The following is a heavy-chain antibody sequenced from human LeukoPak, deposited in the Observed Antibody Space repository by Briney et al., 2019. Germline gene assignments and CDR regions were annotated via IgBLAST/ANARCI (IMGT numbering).Heavy chain of an antibody. V-gene: IGHV3-30-3*01. J-gene: IGHJ6*03. CDR2: ISYDGSNK. Sequence: PGGSLRLSCAASGFTFSSYAMHWVRQAPGKGLEWVAVISYDGSNKYYADSVKGRFTISRDNSKNTLYLQMNSLRAEDTAVYYCARDREETDYYYYYYMDVWGKGTTVTVSS. CDR1: GFTFSSYA. CDR3: ARDREETDYYYYYYMDV.